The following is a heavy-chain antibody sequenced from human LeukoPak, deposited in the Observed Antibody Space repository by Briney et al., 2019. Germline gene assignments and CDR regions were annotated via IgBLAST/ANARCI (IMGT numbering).Heavy chain of an antibody. CDR3: ARLNALGGGSCYDY. CDR2: ISSSSSYI. D-gene: IGHD2-15*01. Sequence: GGSLRLSCAASGFTFSSYSMNWVRQAPGKGLEWVSSISSSSSYIYYADSVKGRFTISRDNAKNSLYLQMNSLRAEDTAVYYCARLNALGGGSCYDYWGQGTVVTVSS. V-gene: IGHV3-21*01. J-gene: IGHJ4*02. CDR1: GFTFSSYS.